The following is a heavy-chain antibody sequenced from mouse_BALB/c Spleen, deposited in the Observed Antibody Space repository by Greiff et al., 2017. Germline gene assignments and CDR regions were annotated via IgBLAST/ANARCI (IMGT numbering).Heavy chain of an antibody. J-gene: IGHJ3*01. CDR3: ASGFAY. V-gene: IGHV1-55*01. Sequence: QVQLQQPGAELVKPGTSVKLSCKASGYNFTSYWINWVKLRPGQGLEWIGDIYPGSGSTNYNEKFKSKATLTVDTSSSTAYMQLSSLASEDSALYYCASGFAYWGQGTLVTVSA. CDR2: IYPGSGST. CDR1: GYNFTSYW.